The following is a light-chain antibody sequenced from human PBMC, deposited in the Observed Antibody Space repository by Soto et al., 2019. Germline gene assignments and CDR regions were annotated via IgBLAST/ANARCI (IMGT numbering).Light chain of an antibody. CDR3: QQSYRTPT. CDR2: AAS. J-gene: IGKJ5*01. Sequence: EIQMTQSPSSLSGSLGDKATSTYRASQSISSYLNWYQQKPGKAPKLLIYAASSLQSGVPSRFSGSGSGTDFTLTISSLQPEDFATYYCQQSYRTPTFGQGTRLEIK. CDR1: QSISSY. V-gene: IGKV1-39*01.